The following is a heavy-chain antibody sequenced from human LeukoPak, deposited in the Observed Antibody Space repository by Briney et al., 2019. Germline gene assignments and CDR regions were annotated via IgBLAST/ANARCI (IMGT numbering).Heavy chain of an antibody. CDR2: ISWNSGSI. D-gene: IGHD2-21*02. Sequence: PGRSLRLSCAASGFTFDDYAMHWVRQAPGKGLEWVSGISWNSGSIGYADSVKGRFTISRDNAKNSLFLQMDSLRTEDTAVYYCARGGDSWVEGAGETFDHWGRGTLVTVSS. CDR1: GFTFDDYA. V-gene: IGHV3-9*01. J-gene: IGHJ4*02. CDR3: ARGGDSWVEGAGETFDH.